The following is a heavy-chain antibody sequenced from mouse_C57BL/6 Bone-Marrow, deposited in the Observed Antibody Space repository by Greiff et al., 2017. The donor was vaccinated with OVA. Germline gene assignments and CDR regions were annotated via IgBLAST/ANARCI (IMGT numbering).Heavy chain of an antibody. CDR3: SLATVVPYWYFDV. J-gene: IGHJ1*03. CDR2: IYPGSGST. CDR1: GYTFTSYS. V-gene: IGHV1-55*01. Sequence: QVQLQQPGAELVKPGASVKMSCKASGYTFTSYSITWVKQRPGQGLEWIGDIYPGSGSTNYNEKFKSKATLTVDTSSSTDYMQLSRLTSEDSAVYYCSLATVVPYWYFDVWGTGTTVTVSS. D-gene: IGHD1-1*01.